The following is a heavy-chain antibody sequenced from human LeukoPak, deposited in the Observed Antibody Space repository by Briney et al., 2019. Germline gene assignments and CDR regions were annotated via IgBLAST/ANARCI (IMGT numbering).Heavy chain of an antibody. CDR1: GFIFSAYS. CDR3: ARGYSGTYPNV. D-gene: IGHD1-26*01. CDR2: ISDSSDII. V-gene: IGHV3-48*04. Sequence: GGSLRLSCAASGFIFSAYSMNWVLQAPGKGLEWLSYISDSSDIIYYADSVKGRFTISRDNAKDSLYLQMNSLRAEDTAIYYCARGYSGTYPNVWGQGTMVTVSS. J-gene: IGHJ3*01.